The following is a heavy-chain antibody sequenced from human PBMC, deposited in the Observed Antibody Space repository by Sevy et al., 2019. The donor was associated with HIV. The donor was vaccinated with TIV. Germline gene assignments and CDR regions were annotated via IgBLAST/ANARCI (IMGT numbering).Heavy chain of an antibody. CDR1: GYSISSDYY. V-gene: IGHV4-38-2*01. CDR3: AGAIGTQVAGLYYFDY. D-gene: IGHD6-19*01. J-gene: IGHJ4*02. Sequence: SETLSLTCAVSGYSISSDYYWGWIRQPPGKGLEWIGSIYHSGYSYYNPSLKSRVTISVDTSKNQFSLRLRSVTAADTAVYYCAGAIGTQVAGLYYFDYWGQGTLVTVSS. CDR2: IYHSGYS.